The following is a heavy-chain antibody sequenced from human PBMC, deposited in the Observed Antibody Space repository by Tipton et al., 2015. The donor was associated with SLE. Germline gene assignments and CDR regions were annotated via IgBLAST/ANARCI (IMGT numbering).Heavy chain of an antibody. Sequence: TLSLTCTVSGGSITGYYWSWIRQPPGKGLEWIGDINHSGSTNYNPSLKSRVSISVDTSKNQFSLRLSSVTAADTAVYYCARRKRIGAAFDIWGQGRMVTVSS. CDR1: GGSITGYY. V-gene: IGHV4-34*01. CDR3: ARRKRIGAAFDI. D-gene: IGHD3-10*01. J-gene: IGHJ3*02. CDR2: INHSGST.